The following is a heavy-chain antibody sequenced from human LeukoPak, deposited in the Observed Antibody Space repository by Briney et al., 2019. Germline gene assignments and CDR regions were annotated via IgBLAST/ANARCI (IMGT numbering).Heavy chain of an antibody. Sequence: AESLSLTCATSGFTFSHYYMHWIRQPPGKGLEWVAVIWYDGTNRYYGYPVKGRFTISRNNFKKTFLLQMNSLRAEDTAVYYCAKDAQRGFDYRISLDKWGQGTLVTV. D-gene: IGHD4-11*01. J-gene: IGHJ4*02. V-gene: IGHV3-33*06. CDR2: IWYDGTNR. CDR3: AKDAQRGFDYRISLDK. CDR1: GFTFSHYY.